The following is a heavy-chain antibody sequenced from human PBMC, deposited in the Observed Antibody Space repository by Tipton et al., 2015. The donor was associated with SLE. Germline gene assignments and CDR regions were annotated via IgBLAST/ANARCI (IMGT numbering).Heavy chain of an antibody. Sequence: TLSLTCTVFGYSVSSSSYYWGWIRQPPGKGLEWIGSIYYSGSTYYKSSLKSRVTISVDTSKNQFSLKVNSVTAADTAVYYCARYTSYSSSGKPIDYWGQGTLVTVSS. D-gene: IGHD3-10*01. V-gene: IGHV4-39*01. CDR3: ARYTSYSSSGKPIDY. CDR1: GYSVSSSSYY. CDR2: IYYSGST. J-gene: IGHJ4*02.